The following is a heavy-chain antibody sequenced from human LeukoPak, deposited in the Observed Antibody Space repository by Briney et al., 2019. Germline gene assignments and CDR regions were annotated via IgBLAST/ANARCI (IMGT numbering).Heavy chain of an antibody. V-gene: IGHV1-24*01. D-gene: IGHD3-9*01. J-gene: IGHJ4*02. Sequence: ASVKVSCKVSVYTLTELSMHWVRQAPGKGLEWMGGFDPEDGETIYAQKFQGRVTMTEDTSTDTAYMELSSLRSEDTAVYYCATSLRYFDWFTPFDYWGQGTLVTVSS. CDR3: ATSLRYFDWFTPFDY. CDR2: FDPEDGET. CDR1: VYTLTELS.